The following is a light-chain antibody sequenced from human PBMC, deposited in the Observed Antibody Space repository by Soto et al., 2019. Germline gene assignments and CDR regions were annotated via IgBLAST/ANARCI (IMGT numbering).Light chain of an antibody. J-gene: IGKJ4*01. CDR2: AAS. CDR3: QQLYSFPLT. Sequence: DIQMTQSPSSLSASIGDGVTITCRASQTIMTYLNWYQLKPGKPPRLLIYAASSLQSGVPSRFSGSGSETDFTLTITSLQPEDFATYSCQQLYSFPLTFGGGTKVDIK. CDR1: QTIMTY. V-gene: IGKV1-39*01.